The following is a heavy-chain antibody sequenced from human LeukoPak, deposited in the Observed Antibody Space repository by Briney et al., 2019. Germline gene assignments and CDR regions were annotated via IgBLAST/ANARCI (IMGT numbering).Heavy chain of an antibody. Sequence: PGGSLRLSCAASGFTFGTFAMHWVRQAPGKGLEWVAVMLYDGSNKYYADSVKGRFTISSDNSKNTLYLQMNSLRSEDTAVYYCARGHGGIVVVVRDAFDIWGQGTMVIVSS. D-gene: IGHD2-15*01. CDR1: GFTFGTFA. CDR2: MLYDGSNK. CDR3: ARGHGGIVVVVRDAFDI. J-gene: IGHJ3*02. V-gene: IGHV3-30-3*01.